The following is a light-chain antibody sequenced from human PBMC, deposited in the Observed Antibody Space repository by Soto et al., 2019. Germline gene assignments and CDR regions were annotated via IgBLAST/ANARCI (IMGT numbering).Light chain of an antibody. CDR1: QSVSSN. Sequence: EVVMTQSPATLSVSPGERATLSCRASQSVSSNFLAWYQQKPGQAPRLLIYGVSLRATGIPARFSGSGSGTEFTLTSSSLQSAEFAVYYFQQYSAGPLTFGGGTKVDI. CDR2: GVS. V-gene: IGKV3-15*01. J-gene: IGKJ4*01. CDR3: QQYSAGPLT.